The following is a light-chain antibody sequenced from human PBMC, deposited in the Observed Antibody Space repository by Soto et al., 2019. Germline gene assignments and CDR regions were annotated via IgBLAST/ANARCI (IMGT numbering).Light chain of an antibody. V-gene: IGKV3-15*01. J-gene: IGKJ4*01. CDR2: GAS. CDR1: QSVISS. Sequence: EIVVTQSPALLSVSPGERVTLSCRASQSVISSIAWYQQKLGQAPRLLIYGASTRATGIPARFSGSGSGTEFFLTISNLQSEDFAMYYCQHYNNWLGTFGGGTKVEIK. CDR3: QHYNNWLGT.